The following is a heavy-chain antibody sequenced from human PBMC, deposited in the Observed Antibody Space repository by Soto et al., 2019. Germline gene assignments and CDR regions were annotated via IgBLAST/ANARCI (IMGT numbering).Heavy chain of an antibody. CDR1: GGSSSSYY. CDR3: ARGDPLLWIVEKVYYGMDV. J-gene: IGHJ6*02. Sequence: SETLSLTCTVSGGSSSSYYWSWIRQPPGKGLEWIGYIYYSGSTNYNPSLKSRVTISVDTPKNQISLKLSSVTAADTAVYYCARGDPLLWIVEKVYYGMDVWGQGTTVTVSS. V-gene: IGHV4-59*01. D-gene: IGHD3-10*01. CDR2: IYYSGST.